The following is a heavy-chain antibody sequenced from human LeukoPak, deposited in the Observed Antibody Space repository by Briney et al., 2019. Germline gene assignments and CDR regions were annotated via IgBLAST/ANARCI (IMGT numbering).Heavy chain of an antibody. CDR2: INPNSGGT. Sequence: ASVKVSCKASGYTFTGYYMHWMRQAPGQGLEWMGWINPNSGGTNYAQKFQGRVTMTRDTSISTAYMELSRLRSDDTAVYYCARTRAVSVYYYYMDVWGKGTTVTISS. J-gene: IGHJ6*03. CDR3: ARTRAVSVYYYYMDV. CDR1: GYTFTGYY. V-gene: IGHV1-2*02.